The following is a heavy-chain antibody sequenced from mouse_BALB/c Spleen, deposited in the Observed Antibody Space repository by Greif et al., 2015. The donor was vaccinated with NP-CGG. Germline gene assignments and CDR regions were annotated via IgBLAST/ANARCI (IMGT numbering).Heavy chain of an antibody. CDR2: ISSGSSTI. CDR3: ARSGYDYDEAWFAY. D-gene: IGHD2-4*01. J-gene: IGHJ3*01. V-gene: IGHV5-17*02. CDR1: GFTFSSFG. Sequence: DVQLQESGGGLVQPGGSRKLSCAASGFTFSSFGMHWVRQAPEKGLEWVAYISSGSSTIYYADTVKGRLTISRDNPKNTLFLQMTSLRSEDTAMYYCARSGYDYDEAWFAYWGQGTLVTVSA.